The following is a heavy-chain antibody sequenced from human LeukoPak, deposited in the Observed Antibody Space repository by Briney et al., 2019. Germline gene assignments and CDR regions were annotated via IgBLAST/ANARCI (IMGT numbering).Heavy chain of an antibody. J-gene: IGHJ5*02. CDR1: GGSFSRYP. CDR3: ARDPSSRQLVQGAPNWFDP. CDR2: IIPILGIS. V-gene: IGHV1-69*04. D-gene: IGHD6-13*01. Sequence: SVKVSCKASGGSFSRYPINWVRQAPGQGLEWLGRIIPILGISNYAQKFQDRVTITADKSTSTAYMELRSLRSEDTAVYYCARDPSSRQLVQGAPNWFDPWGQGTLVTVSS.